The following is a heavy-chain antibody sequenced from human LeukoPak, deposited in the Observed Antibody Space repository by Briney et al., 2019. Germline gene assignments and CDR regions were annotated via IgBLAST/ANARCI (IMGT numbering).Heavy chain of an antibody. D-gene: IGHD6-19*01. CDR3: ARDKAPSGWHKRWWFDP. J-gene: IGHJ5*02. V-gene: IGHV1-2*02. CDR2: IIPNSGGT. Sequence: ASVKVSCKASGYTFTGYYMHWVRQAPGQGLEWMGWIIPNSGGTNYAQKLQGRVTMTRDTSISTGYMELSRLRSDDTAVYYCARDKAPSGWHKRWWFDPWGQGTLVTVSS. CDR1: GYTFTGYY.